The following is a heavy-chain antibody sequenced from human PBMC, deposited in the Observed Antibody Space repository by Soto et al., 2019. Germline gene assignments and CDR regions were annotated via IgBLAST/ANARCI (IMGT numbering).Heavy chain of an antibody. CDR1: VGSVSSSFFY. J-gene: IGHJ4*02. D-gene: IGHD6-13*01. CDR2: IYYTGTT. CDR3: ARITTSSGWSLFDS. V-gene: IGHV4-61*01. Sequence: NPSETLSLTCTVSVGSVSSSFFYWSWVRQPPGQRLEWIGYIYYTGTTNYNPSLASRVAMSVDTSKKQFTLNLRSLTAADTARYYSARITTSSGWSLFDSWGQGMLFTVCS.